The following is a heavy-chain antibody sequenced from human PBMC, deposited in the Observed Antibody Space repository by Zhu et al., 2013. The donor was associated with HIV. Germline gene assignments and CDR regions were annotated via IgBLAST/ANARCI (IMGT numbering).Heavy chain of an antibody. J-gene: IGHJ2*01. Sequence: EVQLVQSGAEVKKPGATVKISCKVSGYTFTDYYMHWVQQAPGKGLEWMGLVDPEDGETIYAEKFQGRVTITADTSTDTAYMELSSLRSEDTAVYYCATPHPGYGGGDLNWYFDLWGRGTLVTVSS. CDR2: VDPEDGET. CDR3: ATPHPGYGGGDLNWYFDL. V-gene: IGHV1-69-2*01. CDR1: GYTFTDYY. D-gene: IGHD2-21*02.